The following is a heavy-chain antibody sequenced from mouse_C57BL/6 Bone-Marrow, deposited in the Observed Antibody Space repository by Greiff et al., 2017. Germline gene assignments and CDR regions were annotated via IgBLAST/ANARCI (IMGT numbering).Heavy chain of an antibody. J-gene: IGHJ1*03. Sequence: EVQRVESGGGLVKPGGSLKLSCAASGFTFSDYGMHWVRQAPEKGLEWVAYISSGSSTIYYADTVKGRFTISRDKAKNTLFLQMTSLRSEDTAMYYCASNNGSSFRYFDVWGTGTTVTVSS. V-gene: IGHV5-17*01. CDR3: ASNNGSSFRYFDV. CDR2: ISSGSSTI. D-gene: IGHD1-1*01. CDR1: GFTFSDYG.